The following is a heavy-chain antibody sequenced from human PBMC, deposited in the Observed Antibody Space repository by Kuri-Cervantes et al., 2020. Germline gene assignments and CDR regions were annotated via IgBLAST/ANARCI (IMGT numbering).Heavy chain of an antibody. CDR1: GGSISSSSYY. CDR3: ARNYGDYPHDAFDI. CDR2: IYYRGNT. D-gene: IGHD4-17*01. Sequence: SETLSLTCTVSGGSISSSSYYWDWIRQPPGKGLEWIGSIYYRGNTYYNLSLKSRVTISVDTSKNQFSLKLSSVTAADTAVYYCARNYGDYPHDAFDIWGQGTMVTVSS. V-gene: IGHV4-39*07. J-gene: IGHJ3*02.